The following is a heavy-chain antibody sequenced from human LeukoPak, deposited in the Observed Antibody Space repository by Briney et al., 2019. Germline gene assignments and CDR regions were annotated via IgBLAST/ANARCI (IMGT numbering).Heavy chain of an antibody. J-gene: IGHJ3*02. V-gene: IGHV3-23*01. CDR1: GFTFSSYA. CDR3: AKGSSGYDAFDI. CDR2: ISASGGGT. Sequence: GGSLRLSCAASGFTFSSYAMSWVRQAPGKGLEWVSAISASGGGTYYADSAKGRFTISRDNSKNTVYLQMNSLRAEDTAVYYCAKGSSGYDAFDIWGQGTVVTVSS. D-gene: IGHD3-22*01.